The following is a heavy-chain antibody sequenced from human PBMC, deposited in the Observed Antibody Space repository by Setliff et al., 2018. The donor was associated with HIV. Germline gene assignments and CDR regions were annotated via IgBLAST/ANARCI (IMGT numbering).Heavy chain of an antibody. J-gene: IGHJ4*02. CDR3: VTSPGSFTSVDETEAGDY. V-gene: IGHV1-46*01. D-gene: IGHD6-25*01. CDR2: INPGGGNT. Sequence: ASVKVSCKASGYTFTNFYMHWVRQAPGQGLEWMGIINPGGGNTRYAQRFQGRVSMTRDTSTNTAFMELRRLNSDDTATYFCVTSPGSFTSVDETEAGDYWGQGTLVTVSS. CDR1: GYTFTNFY.